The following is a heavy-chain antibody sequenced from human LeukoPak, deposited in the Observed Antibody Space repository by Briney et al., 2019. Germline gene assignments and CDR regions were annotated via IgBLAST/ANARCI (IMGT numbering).Heavy chain of an antibody. Sequence: GRSLRLSCAASGFTFSSYGMHWVRQAPGKGLEWVAVIWYGGSNKYYADSVKGRFTISRDNSKNTLYLQMNSLKTEDTAVYYCTTDLTHIHGAYGMDVWGQGTTVTVSS. CDR1: GFTFSSYG. CDR2: IWYGGSNK. CDR3: TTDLTHIHGAYGMDV. D-gene: IGHD3-10*01. J-gene: IGHJ6*02. V-gene: IGHV3-33*08.